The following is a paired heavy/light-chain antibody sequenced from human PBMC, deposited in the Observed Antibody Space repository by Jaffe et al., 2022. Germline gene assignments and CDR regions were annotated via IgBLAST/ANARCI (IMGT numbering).Light chain of an antibody. J-gene: IGLJ3*02. V-gene: IGLV1-40*01. CDR3: QSYDSSLSGRRV. Sequence: QSVLTQPPSVSGAPGQRVTISCTGSSSNIGAGYDVHWYQQLPGTAPKLLIYGNSNRPSGVPDRFSGSKSGTSASLAITGLQAEDEADYYCQSYDSSLSGRRVFGGGTKLTVL. CDR2: GNS. CDR1: SSNIGAGYD.
Heavy chain of an antibody. CDR3: AREEGRWWSYYDSTNWFDP. J-gene: IGHJ5*02. Sequence: QVQLVQSGSELKKPGASVKVSCKASGYTFTSYAMNWVRQAPGQGLEWMGWINTNTGNPTYAQGFTGRFVFSLDTSVSTAYLQISSLKAEDTAVYYCAREEGRWWSYYDSTNWFDPWGQGTLVTVSS. CDR1: GYTFTSYA. D-gene: IGHD3-22*01. CDR2: INTNTGNP. V-gene: IGHV7-4-1*02.